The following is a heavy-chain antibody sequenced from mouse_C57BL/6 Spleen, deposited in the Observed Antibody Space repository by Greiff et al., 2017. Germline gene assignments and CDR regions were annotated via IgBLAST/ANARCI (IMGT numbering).Heavy chain of an antibody. J-gene: IGHJ2*01. CDR3: TTDYDYDSY. CDR2: IDPENGDT. Sequence: EVKVVESGAELVRPGASVKLSCTASGFNIKDDYMHWVKQRPEQGLEWIGWIDPENGDTEYASKFQGKATITADTSSNTAYLQLSSLTSEDTAVYYCTTDYDYDSYWGQGTTLTVSS. CDR1: GFNIKDDY. D-gene: IGHD2-4*01. V-gene: IGHV14-4*01.